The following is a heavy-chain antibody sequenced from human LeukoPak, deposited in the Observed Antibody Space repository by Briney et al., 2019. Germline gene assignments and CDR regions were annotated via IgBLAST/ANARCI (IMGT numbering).Heavy chain of an antibody. Sequence: ASVEVSCKASGYTFTSYDINWVRQATGQGLEWMGWMNPNSGNTGYAQKFQGRVTMTRNTFISTAYMELSSLRSEDTAVYYCARVNGHYGSGSPWGQGTLVTVSS. D-gene: IGHD3-10*01. CDR3: ARVNGHYGSGSP. V-gene: IGHV1-8*01. CDR1: GYTFTSYD. J-gene: IGHJ4*02. CDR2: MNPNSGNT.